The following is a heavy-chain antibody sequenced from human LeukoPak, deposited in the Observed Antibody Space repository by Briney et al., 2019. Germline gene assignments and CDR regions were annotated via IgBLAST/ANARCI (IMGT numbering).Heavy chain of an antibody. J-gene: IGHJ4*02. CDR3: ARESETSGWYDY. CDR2: IGGDVGST. V-gene: IGHV3-43*02. Sequence: GGSLRLSCAAPGFIFDNYAIHWVRQAPGKGLEWVSLIGGDVGSTFYADSVRGRFTISRDNTRKSLSLQMSSLRSEDTALYYCARESETSGWYDYWGQGTLVTVSS. D-gene: IGHD6-19*01. CDR1: GFIFDNYA.